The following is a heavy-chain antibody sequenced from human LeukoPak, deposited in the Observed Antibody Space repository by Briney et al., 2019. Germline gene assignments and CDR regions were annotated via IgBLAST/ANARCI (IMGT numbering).Heavy chain of an antibody. CDR3: ARDGGGSYYDAFDI. CDR2: IWYGGSNK. CDR1: GFTFSSYG. Sequence: GGSLRLSCAASGFTFSSYGMHWVRQAPGKGLEWVAVIWYGGSNKYYADSVKGRFTISRDNAKNSLYLQMNSLRAEDTAVYYCARDGGGSYYDAFDIWGQGTMVTVSS. V-gene: IGHV3-33*08. D-gene: IGHD1-26*01. J-gene: IGHJ3*02.